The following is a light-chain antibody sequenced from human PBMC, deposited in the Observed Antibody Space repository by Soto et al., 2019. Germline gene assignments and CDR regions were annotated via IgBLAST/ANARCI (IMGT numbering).Light chain of an antibody. J-gene: IGKJ1*01. CDR3: QQYSESPLT. CDR1: QSVANNY. V-gene: IGKV3-20*01. Sequence: EIVLTHSPGTLSLSPGERATLSCRASQSVANNYLAWYQQKPGQATRLVIYGASSRATGIPDRFSASGSGTDFTLTINRLEPEEFAVYYCQQYSESPLTFGQGTKVEIK. CDR2: GAS.